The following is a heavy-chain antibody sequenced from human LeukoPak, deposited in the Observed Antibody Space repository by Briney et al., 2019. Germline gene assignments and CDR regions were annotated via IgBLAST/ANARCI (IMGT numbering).Heavy chain of an antibody. J-gene: IGHJ5*02. CDR2: ISGSGGAT. CDR1: GFTFSSFA. V-gene: IGHV3-23*01. Sequence: GGSLRLSCAASGFTFSSFAMSWVRQAPGKGLEWVSAISGSGGATYYVDSVQGRFTISRDNSENTLFLQMNSLRADDTAGYYCAKGINWFDPWGQGTLVTVSS. CDR3: AKGINWFDP.